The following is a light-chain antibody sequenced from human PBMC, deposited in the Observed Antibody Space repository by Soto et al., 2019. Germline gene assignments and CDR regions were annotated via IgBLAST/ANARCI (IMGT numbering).Light chain of an antibody. V-gene: IGKV3-20*01. CDR3: QQYYSTPT. J-gene: IGKJ1*01. CDR2: GAS. CDR1: QSVSSSY. Sequence: EIVMTQSPATLSVSPGERATLSCRASQSVSSSYLAWYQQKPGQAPRLLIYGASSRATGIPDRFSGSGSGTDFTLTINRLEPEDFAVYYCQQYYSTPTFGQGTKVDIK.